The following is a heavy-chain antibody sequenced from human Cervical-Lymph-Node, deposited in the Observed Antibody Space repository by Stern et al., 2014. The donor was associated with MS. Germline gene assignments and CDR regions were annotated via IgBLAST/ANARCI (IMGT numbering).Heavy chain of an antibody. J-gene: IGHJ6*02. CDR3: ARGEYDGGNGFFHYALDI. D-gene: IGHD3-10*01. V-gene: IGHV1-69*01. CDR2: MIPMFRTA. CDR1: GGTFNTHA. Sequence: QVQLVQSGAEVKKPGSSVNVSCRASGGTFNTHAISWVRQAPGQGLEWMGGMIPMFRTASYAQKLQGRVTITADATTNAAYMELTNLRSEDTTVYVCARGEYDGGNGFFHYALDIWGQGTTVTVSS.